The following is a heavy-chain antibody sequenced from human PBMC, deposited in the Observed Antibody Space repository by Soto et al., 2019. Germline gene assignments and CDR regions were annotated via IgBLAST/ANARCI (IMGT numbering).Heavy chain of an antibody. D-gene: IGHD2-8*01. CDR1: GFIFASYA. Sequence: EVQRSQSGGGWVQPGGSLRLSCSASGFIFASYAMSWVRQAPGKGLEWVSVISGRAGTTDYAGSVTRRFTISRDNSKNTLYLQMNSLKGEDTAVYYCAKNGPAYADAFDSWGKWTMVTVSS. V-gene: IGHV3-23*01. J-gene: IGHJ3*01. CDR2: ISGRAGTT. CDR3: AKNGPAYADAFDS.